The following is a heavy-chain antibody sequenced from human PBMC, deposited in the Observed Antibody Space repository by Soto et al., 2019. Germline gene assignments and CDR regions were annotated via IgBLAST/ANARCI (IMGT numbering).Heavy chain of an antibody. CDR2: IWYEGTTK. CDR3: AKDPYYYDSSGYSD. J-gene: IGHJ4*02. Sequence: GGSLRLSCVASGFTLSNYGMHWVRQAPGKGLEWIALIWYEGTTKYSTDSMKGRFSISRDQSKSTLYLQMNSLRAEDTAVYYCAKDPYYYDSSGYSDWGQGTLVTVSS. D-gene: IGHD3-22*01. V-gene: IGHV3-30*02. CDR1: GFTLSNYG.